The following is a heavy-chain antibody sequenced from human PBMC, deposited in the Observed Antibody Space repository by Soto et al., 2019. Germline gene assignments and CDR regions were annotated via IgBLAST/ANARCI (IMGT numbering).Heavy chain of an antibody. J-gene: IGHJ6*02. V-gene: IGHV4-61*01. CDR3: ANVVVPAAQRVYYGMDV. Sequence: LALTCTVSGGSVSSGSYYWSWIRQPPGKGLEWIGYIYYSGSTNYNPSLKSRVTISVDTSKNQFSLKLSSVTAADTAVYYCANVVVPAAQRVYYGMDVWGQGTTVTVSS. CDR1: GGSVSSGSYY. D-gene: IGHD2-2*01. CDR2: IYYSGST.